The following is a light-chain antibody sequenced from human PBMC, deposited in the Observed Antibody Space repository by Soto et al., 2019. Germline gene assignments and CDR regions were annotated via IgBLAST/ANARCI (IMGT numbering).Light chain of an antibody. Sequence: EIVLTQSPGTLSLSPGERVTLSCRASQSVSSNYLAWYQQKPGQAPRLLLYGASRRATGIPDRFSGRGSGTDFTLTISRLEPEDFAVYYCQQHGSSPRTFGQGTKVEIK. CDR1: QSVSSNY. J-gene: IGKJ1*01. CDR3: QQHGSSPRT. V-gene: IGKV3-20*01. CDR2: GAS.